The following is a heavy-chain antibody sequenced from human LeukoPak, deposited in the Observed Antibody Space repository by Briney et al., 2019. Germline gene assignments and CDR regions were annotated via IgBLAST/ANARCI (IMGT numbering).Heavy chain of an antibody. D-gene: IGHD6-13*01. V-gene: IGHV3-66*01. Sequence: GGSLRLSCAASGFTVSSNYMSWVRQAPGKGLEWVSVIYSGGSTYYADSVKGRFTISRDNSKNTLYLQMNSLRAEDTAVYYCGSSSWFNRPLFDYWGQGTLVTVSS. CDR3: GSSSWFNRPLFDY. J-gene: IGHJ4*02. CDR1: GFTVSSNY. CDR2: IYSGGST.